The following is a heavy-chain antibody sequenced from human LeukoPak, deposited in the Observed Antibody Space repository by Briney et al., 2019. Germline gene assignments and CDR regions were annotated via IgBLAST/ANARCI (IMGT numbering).Heavy chain of an antibody. CDR2: ISGSGGST. CDR1: GFTFSSYA. J-gene: IGHJ4*02. CDR3: AKADPAYYDFWSGYYLLDY. Sequence: GGSLRLSCAASGFTFSSYAMSWVRQAPGKGLVWVSAISGSGGSTYYADSVKGRFTISRDNSKNTLYLQMNSLRAEDTAVYYCAKADPAYYDFWSGYYLLDYWGQGTLVTVSS. V-gene: IGHV3-23*01. D-gene: IGHD3-3*01.